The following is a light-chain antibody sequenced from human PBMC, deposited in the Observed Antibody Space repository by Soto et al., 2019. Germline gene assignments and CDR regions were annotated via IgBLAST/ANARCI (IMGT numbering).Light chain of an antibody. V-gene: IGKV3-20*01. CDR2: GAS. CDR1: QSVSSSY. Sequence: EIVLTQSPGTLSLSPGERATLSCRTSQSVSSSYLAWYQQKPGQAPRLLISGASSRATGIPGRFSGSGSGTDFTLTISRLEPEDFAVYYCLHYGSSFTFGPGTKVDIK. CDR3: LHYGSSFT. J-gene: IGKJ3*01.